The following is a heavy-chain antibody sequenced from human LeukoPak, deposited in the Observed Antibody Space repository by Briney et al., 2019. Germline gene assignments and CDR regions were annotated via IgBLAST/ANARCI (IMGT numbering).Heavy chain of an antibody. J-gene: IGHJ4*02. CDR3: GRVPSTLFDFWSAYVIDY. D-gene: IGHD3-3*01. Sequence: ASVKVSCKASGYTFTSYGIFWVRQAPGQGLEWMGWISAYNGNTNYAQNLQGRVTTTTDTSTSTAYMELRSLRSDDTAVFYCGRVPSTLFDFWSAYVIDYWGQGTLVTVSS. CDR2: ISAYNGNT. V-gene: IGHV1-18*01. CDR1: GYTFTSYG.